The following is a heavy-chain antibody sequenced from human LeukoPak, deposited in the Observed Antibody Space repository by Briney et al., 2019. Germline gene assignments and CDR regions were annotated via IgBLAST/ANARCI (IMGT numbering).Heavy chain of an antibody. V-gene: IGHV4-34*01. CDR2: INHSGST. CDR3: ARRRYSSGWYPYFDY. J-gene: IGHJ4*02. Sequence: TSETLSLTCAVYGGSFSGHYWSWIRQPPGKGLEWIGEINHSGSTNYNPSLKSRVTISVDTSKNQFSLKLSSVTAADTAVYYCARRRYSSGWYPYFDYWGQGTLVTVSS. CDR1: GGSFSGHY. D-gene: IGHD6-19*01.